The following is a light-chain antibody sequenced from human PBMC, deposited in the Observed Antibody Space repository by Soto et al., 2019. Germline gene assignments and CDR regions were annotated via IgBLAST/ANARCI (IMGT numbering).Light chain of an antibody. CDR1: SSDVGGYNF. J-gene: IGLJ2*01. CDR2: EVT. CDR3: SSYTSSSTLVG. Sequence: QSALTQPASVSGSPGQSITISCTGSSSDVGGYNFVSWYQHHPGKAPKLILYEVTTRPSGVSSRFSGSKSGNTASLTISGLQAEDEADYYCSSYTSSSTLVGFGGGTKLTVL. V-gene: IGLV2-14*01.